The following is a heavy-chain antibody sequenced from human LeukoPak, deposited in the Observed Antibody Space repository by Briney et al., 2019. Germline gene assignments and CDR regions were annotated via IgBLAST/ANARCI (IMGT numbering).Heavy chain of an antibody. Sequence: SETLSLTCAVYGGSFSGYYWSWIRQPPGKGLEWIGEINHSGSTNYNPSLKSRVTISVDTSKNQFSLKLSSVTAADTAVYYCARATRDSLDYWGQGTLVTVSS. D-gene: IGHD5-24*01. CDR3: ARATRDSLDY. CDR1: GGSFSGYY. CDR2: INHSGST. V-gene: IGHV4-34*01. J-gene: IGHJ4*02.